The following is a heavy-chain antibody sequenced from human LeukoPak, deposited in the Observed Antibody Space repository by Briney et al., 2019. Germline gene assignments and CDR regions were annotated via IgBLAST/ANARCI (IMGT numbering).Heavy chain of an antibody. Sequence: GGSLRLSCAASGFTFSSYSMNWVRQAPGKGLEWVSSISSSSSYIYYADSVKGQFTISRDNTKNSLYVQMNTLRAEDTAVYYCARGYYSSGWRDAFDIWGQGTMVTVSS. CDR3: ARGYYSSGWRDAFDI. CDR2: ISSSSSYI. D-gene: IGHD6-19*01. V-gene: IGHV3-21*01. CDR1: GFTFSSYS. J-gene: IGHJ3*02.